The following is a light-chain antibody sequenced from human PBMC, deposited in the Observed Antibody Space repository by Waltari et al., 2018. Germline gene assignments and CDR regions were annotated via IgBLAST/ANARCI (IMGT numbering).Light chain of an antibody. V-gene: IGKV1-17*01. Sequence: DIQMTQSPSSLSASVGDRVTIPCRASQGISNYVNWYQQKPGKAPKRLIYDASSLQSGVPSRFSGSGSGTVFTLTISSLQPEDFATYYCLQYNSAPFPFGPGTKLDIK. CDR2: DAS. J-gene: IGKJ3*01. CDR3: LQYNSAPFP. CDR1: QGISNY.